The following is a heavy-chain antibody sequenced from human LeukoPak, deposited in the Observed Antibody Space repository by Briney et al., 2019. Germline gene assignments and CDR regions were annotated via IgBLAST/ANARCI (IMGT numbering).Heavy chain of an antibody. CDR1: GFTVSDNY. D-gene: IGHD3-22*01. V-gene: IGHV3-53*05. CDR3: AKDKDSSGYYLLDY. Sequence: GGSLRLSCVASGFTVSDNYMTWVRQAPGKGLEWVSVIYPDGNTKYADSVKGRFTISRDNFKNTLYLQMNSLTAEDTAVYYCAKDKDSSGYYLLDYWGQGTLVTVSS. CDR2: IYPDGNT. J-gene: IGHJ4*02.